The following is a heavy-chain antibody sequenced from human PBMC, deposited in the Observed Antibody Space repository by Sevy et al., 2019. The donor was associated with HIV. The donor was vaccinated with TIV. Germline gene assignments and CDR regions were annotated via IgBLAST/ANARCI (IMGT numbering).Heavy chain of an antibody. D-gene: IGHD3-22*01. CDR3: ATELYYYDSSGYYRGGYFDY. CDR2: FDPEDGET. Sequence: ASVKVSCKVSGYTLTELSMHWVRQAPGKGLEWMGGFDPEDGETIYAQKFQGRVTMTEDTSTDTAYMELSSLRSEDTAVYYCATELYYYDSSGYYRGGYFDYWRQGTLVTVSS. CDR1: GYTLTELS. V-gene: IGHV1-24*01. J-gene: IGHJ4*02.